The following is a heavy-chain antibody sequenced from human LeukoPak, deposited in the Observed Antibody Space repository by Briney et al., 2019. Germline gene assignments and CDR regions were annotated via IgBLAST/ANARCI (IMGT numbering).Heavy chain of an antibody. CDR3: ARHEGFSQKD. Sequence: SETLSLTCAVSGVSMSGNNWWSWVRQPPGKGLEWIGEIHESGSTNYNPSLKSRVTISVDKSKDQFSLKLSSVTAADTAVYYCARHEGFSQKDWGQGTQATVS. CDR2: IHESGST. V-gene: IGHV4-4*02. J-gene: IGHJ4*02. CDR1: GVSMSGNNW.